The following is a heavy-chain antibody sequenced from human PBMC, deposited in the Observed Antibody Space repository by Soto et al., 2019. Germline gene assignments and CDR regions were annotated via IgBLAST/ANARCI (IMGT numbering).Heavy chain of an antibody. V-gene: IGHV3-33*01. Sequence: GGSLRLSCAASGFTFSSYGMHWVRQAPGKGLEWVAVIWYDGSNKYYADSVKGRFTISRDNSKNTLYLQMNSLRAEDTAVYYCASTLPHPSGWHYYFDYWGQGTLVTVSS. CDR2: IWYDGSNK. J-gene: IGHJ4*02. CDR1: GFTFSSYG. CDR3: ASTLPHPSGWHYYFDY. D-gene: IGHD6-19*01.